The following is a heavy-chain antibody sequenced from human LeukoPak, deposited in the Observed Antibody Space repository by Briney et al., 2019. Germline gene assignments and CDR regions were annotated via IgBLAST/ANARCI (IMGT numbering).Heavy chain of an antibody. V-gene: IGHV4-59*01. J-gene: IGHJ3*02. Sequence: PSETLSLTCTVSGGSISSYYWSWIRQPPGKGLEWIGYIYYSGSTNYNPSLKSRVTISVDTSKNQFSLKLSSVTAADTAVYYCAWKNPAYCGGDCYSYAFDIWGQGTMVTVSS. CDR3: AWKNPAYCGGDCYSYAFDI. CDR1: GGSISSYY. D-gene: IGHD2-21*01. CDR2: IYYSGST.